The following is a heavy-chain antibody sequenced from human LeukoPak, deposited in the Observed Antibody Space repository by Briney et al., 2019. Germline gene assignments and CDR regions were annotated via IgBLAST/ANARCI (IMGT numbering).Heavy chain of an antibody. CDR2: INSDARST. CDR1: GFIFSRYW. Sequence: PGGSLRLSCAASGFIFSRYWMYWVRQAPGKGLVWVSRINSDARSTNYADSVKGGFTISRDNGKNTLYLQMNSLRAEDTAVYYCARNYLDSSGLPRFDPWGQGTLVTVST. V-gene: IGHV3-74*01. D-gene: IGHD3-22*01. J-gene: IGHJ5*02. CDR3: ARNYLDSSGLPRFDP.